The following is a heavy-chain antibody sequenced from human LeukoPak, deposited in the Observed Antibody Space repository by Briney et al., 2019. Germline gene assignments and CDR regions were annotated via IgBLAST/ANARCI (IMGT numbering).Heavy chain of an antibody. CDR3: AKLAVAGTDY. CDR1: GFTFSSYG. V-gene: IGHV3-30*18. Sequence: GRPLRLSCAASGFTFSSYGMHWVRQAPGKGLEWVAVISYDGSNKYYADSVKGRFTISRDNSKNTLYLQMNSLRAEDTAVYYCAKLAVAGTDYWGQGTLVTVSS. CDR2: ISYDGSNK. D-gene: IGHD6-19*01. J-gene: IGHJ4*02.